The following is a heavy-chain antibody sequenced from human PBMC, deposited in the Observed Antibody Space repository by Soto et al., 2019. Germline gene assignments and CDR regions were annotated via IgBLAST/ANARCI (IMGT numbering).Heavy chain of an antibody. CDR1: GYTFTSYG. CDR2: ISAYNGNT. Sequence: QVQLVQSGAEVKKPGASVKVSCKASGYTFTSYGISWVRQAPGQGLEWMGWISAYNGNTNYAQKLQGRVTMTTDTSTSTAYMELRSLRSDDTAVYYCARVYYGSGSYSVDAFDIWGQGTMVTASS. CDR3: ARVYYGSGSYSVDAFDI. J-gene: IGHJ3*02. D-gene: IGHD3-10*01. V-gene: IGHV1-18*04.